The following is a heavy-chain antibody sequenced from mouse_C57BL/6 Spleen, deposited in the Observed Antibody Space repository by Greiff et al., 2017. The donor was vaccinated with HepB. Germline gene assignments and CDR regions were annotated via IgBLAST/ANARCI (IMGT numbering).Heavy chain of an antibody. CDR2: IHPNSGST. V-gene: IGHV1-64*01. D-gene: IGHD1-1*01. J-gene: IGHJ2*01. CDR3: ARKDYGSFDY. CDR1: GYTFTSYW. Sequence: VQLKQPGAELVKPGASVKLSCKASGYTFTSYWMHWVKQRPGQGLEWIGMIHPNSGSTNYNEKFKSKATLTVDKSSSTAYMQLSSLTSEDSAVYYCARKDYGSFDYWGQGTTLTVSS.